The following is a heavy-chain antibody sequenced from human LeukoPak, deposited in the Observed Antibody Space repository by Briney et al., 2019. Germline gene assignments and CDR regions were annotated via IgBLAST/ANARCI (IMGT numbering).Heavy chain of an antibody. CDR2: IKHDGYEK. J-gene: IGHJ4*02. CDR3: ATYDVLTGDLKY. D-gene: IGHD3-9*01. V-gene: IGHV3-7*01. Sequence: GGSLRLSCVASEFTFSGSWMTWVRQAPGKGLEWVANIKHDGYEKYYLDSVKGRFTISRDDAENSLFLQMNSLRAEDTAVYYCATYDVLTGDLKYRGQGTLVTVSS. CDR1: EFTFSGSW.